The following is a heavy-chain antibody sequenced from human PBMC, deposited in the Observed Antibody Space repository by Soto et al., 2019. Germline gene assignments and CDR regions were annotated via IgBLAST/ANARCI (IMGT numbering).Heavy chain of an antibody. D-gene: IGHD3-22*01. J-gene: IGHJ4*02. V-gene: IGHV3-11*01. CDR1: GFTFSDSY. CDR2: ISSSDSII. Sequence: QVQLVESGGGLVKPGGSLRLSCAASGFTFSDSYMSWIRQAPGKGLEWVSYISSSDSIIYYSDSVKGRFIISRDNAKNSLYLQMNSLRAEDTAVYYCARDLGYYDRSGYCDYWGQGTLVTVSS. CDR3: ARDLGYYDRSGYCDY.